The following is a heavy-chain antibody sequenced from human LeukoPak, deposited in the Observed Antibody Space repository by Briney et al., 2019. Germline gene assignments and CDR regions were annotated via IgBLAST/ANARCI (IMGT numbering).Heavy chain of an antibody. CDR3: ARGAGGYCSSTSCFNWFDP. Sequence: ASVKVSCKGSGYTFTSYDINWVRQATGQGLEWMGWINPNSGGTNYAQKFQGRVTMTRDTSISTAYMELSRLRSDDTAVYYCARGAGGYCSSTSCFNWFDPWGQGTLVTVSS. V-gene: IGHV1-2*02. J-gene: IGHJ5*02. CDR1: GYTFTSYD. D-gene: IGHD2-2*01. CDR2: INPNSGGT.